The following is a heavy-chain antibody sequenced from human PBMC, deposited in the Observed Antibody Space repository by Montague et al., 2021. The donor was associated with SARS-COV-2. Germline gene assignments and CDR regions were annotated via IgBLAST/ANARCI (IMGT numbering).Heavy chain of an antibody. CDR1: GRSFSGYY. CDR3: ARGEYISGWYGLKYYFDY. D-gene: IGHD6-19*01. Sequence: SETLSLTCAVYGRSFSGYYWSWIRQPPGKGLEWIGEINHSGSTNYNPSLKSRVTISVDTSKSQFSLKLSSVTAADTAVYYCARGEYISGWYGLKYYFDYWGQGTLVTVSS. J-gene: IGHJ4*02. V-gene: IGHV4-34*01. CDR2: INHSGST.